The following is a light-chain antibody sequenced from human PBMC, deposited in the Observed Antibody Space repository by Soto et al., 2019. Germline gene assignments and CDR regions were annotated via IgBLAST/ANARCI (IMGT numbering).Light chain of an antibody. CDR2: EVI. Sequence: LTQPASVSGSPGQSITISCTGTSSDVGGYNYVSWYQQHPGKAPKLMIYEVINRPSGVSNRFSGARSGNTASLTIFRLQAEDEADYDCSAYTSSSTYVFGTGTKVTVL. J-gene: IGLJ1*01. CDR3: SAYTSSSTYV. V-gene: IGLV2-14*01. CDR1: SSDVGGYNY.